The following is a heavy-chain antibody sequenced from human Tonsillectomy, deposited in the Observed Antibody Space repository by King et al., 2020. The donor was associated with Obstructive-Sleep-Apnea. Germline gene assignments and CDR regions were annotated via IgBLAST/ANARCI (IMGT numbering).Heavy chain of an antibody. Sequence: VQLVESGGAVVQPGGSLRPSCAASGFSFSSYGMHWVRQAPGKGLGWGAFILYDGSVKYYGDSVKGRFTISRDNSKNTLYLQMNSLRAEDTAMFYCVKDFFDSWGQGTLVTVSS. CDR3: VKDFFDS. V-gene: IGHV3-30*02. J-gene: IGHJ5*01. CDR1: GFSFSSYG. CDR2: ILYDGSVK.